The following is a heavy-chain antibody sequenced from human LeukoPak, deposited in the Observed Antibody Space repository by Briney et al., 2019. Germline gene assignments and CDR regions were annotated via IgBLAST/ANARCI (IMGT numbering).Heavy chain of an antibody. CDR2: IYSGGST. CDR1: GGSISSSSYY. V-gene: IGHV4-39*01. D-gene: IGHD6-13*01. CDR3: ARQQIAAPRFDD. J-gene: IGHJ4*02. Sequence: SETLSLTCTVSGGSISSSSYYWGWIRQPPGKGLEWIGSIYSGGSTYYNPSLKSRVTISVDTSKNQFSLKVGSVTAADTAAYYCARQQIAAPRFDDWGQGTLATVSS.